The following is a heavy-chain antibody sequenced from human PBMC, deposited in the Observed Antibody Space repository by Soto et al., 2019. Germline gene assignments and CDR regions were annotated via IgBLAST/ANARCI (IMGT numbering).Heavy chain of an antibody. CDR2: ISTYNGNT. CDR1: GYMFRSNG. J-gene: IGHJ4*02. Sequence: ASVKVSCKASGYMFRSNGINWVRQAPGKGLEWMGWISTYNGNTKYGQKFQDRVTMTTETSTSTVYMELRSLRFDDTAVYYCARVFEDFYHNKRVYYSSSTFDYWGPGALVTVSS. CDR3: ARVFEDFYHNKRVYYSSSTFDY. V-gene: IGHV1-18*01. D-gene: IGHD3-22*01.